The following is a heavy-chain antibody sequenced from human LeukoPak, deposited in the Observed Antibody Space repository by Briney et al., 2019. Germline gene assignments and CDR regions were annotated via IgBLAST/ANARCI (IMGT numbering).Heavy chain of an antibody. V-gene: IGHV6-1*01. CDR3: ARGSSRIYYYDSSGYSHAFDY. CDR2: TYYRSKWYT. J-gene: IGHJ4*02. CDR1: GDSVSSNSAA. D-gene: IGHD3-22*01. Sequence: SQTLSLTCAISGDSVSSNSAAWNWVRQSPSRGLEWLGRTYYRSKWYTDYAESVKSRITINPDTSKNQFSPQVNSVTPEDTAVYYCARGSSRIYYYDSSGYSHAFDYWGQGILVTVSS.